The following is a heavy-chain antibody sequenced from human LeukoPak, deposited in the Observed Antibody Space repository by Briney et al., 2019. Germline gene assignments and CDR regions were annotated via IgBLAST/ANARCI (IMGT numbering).Heavy chain of an antibody. Sequence: MGVIIPIFRTQNYAQKFQGRVTITAEEATRTAYMELSSLRSEDTAVYYCARAPITPDAFDIWGQGTMVTVSS. CDR3: ARAPITPDAFDI. V-gene: IGHV1-69*01. CDR2: IIPIFRTQ. D-gene: IGHD5-12*01. J-gene: IGHJ3*02.